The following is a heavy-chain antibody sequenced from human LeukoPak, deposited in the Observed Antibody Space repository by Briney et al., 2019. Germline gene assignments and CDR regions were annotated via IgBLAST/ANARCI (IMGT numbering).Heavy chain of an antibody. CDR2: IYHSGST. D-gene: IGHD3-22*01. J-gene: IGHJ4*02. V-gene: IGHV4-38-2*02. CDR3: ARYYYDSSGYLDY. Sequence: SETLSLTCTVSGYSISSGYYWGWIRQPPGKGLEWIGSIYHSGSTYYNPSLESRVTISVDTSKNQFSLKLSSVTAADTAVYYCARYYYDSSGYLDYWGQGTLVTVSS. CDR1: GYSISSGYY.